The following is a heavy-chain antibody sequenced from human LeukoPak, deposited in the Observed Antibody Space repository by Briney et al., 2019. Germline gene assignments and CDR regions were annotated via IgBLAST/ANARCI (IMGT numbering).Heavy chain of an antibody. Sequence: SETLSLTCAVYGGSFSGYYWSWIRQPPVKGLEWIGEINHSGSTNYNPSLKSRVTISVDTSKNQFSLKLSSVTAADTAVYYCARAIGYGDSPPDYWGQGTLVTVSS. J-gene: IGHJ4*02. V-gene: IGHV4-34*01. CDR1: GGSFSGYY. CDR2: INHSGST. CDR3: ARAIGYGDSPPDY. D-gene: IGHD4-17*01.